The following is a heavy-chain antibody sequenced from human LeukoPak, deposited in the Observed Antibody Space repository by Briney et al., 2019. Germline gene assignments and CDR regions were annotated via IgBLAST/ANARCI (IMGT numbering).Heavy chain of an antibody. D-gene: IGHD1-26*01. CDR2: ISSSGNNI. V-gene: IGHV3-48*03. CDR1: GFTFSSYE. J-gene: IGHJ4*02. CDR3: ARAGSYFDY. Sequence: PGGSLRLSCVASGFTFSSYEMNWVRQAPGKGLEWVSYISSSGNNIYYADSVKGRFTISRDNAKNSLYLQMNSLRAEDSGLYYCARAGSYFDYWGQGTLVTVSS.